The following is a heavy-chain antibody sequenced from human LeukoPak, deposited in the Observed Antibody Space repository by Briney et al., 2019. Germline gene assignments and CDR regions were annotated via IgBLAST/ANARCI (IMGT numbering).Heavy chain of an antibody. D-gene: IGHD5-18*01. J-gene: IGHJ4*02. V-gene: IGHV4-4*07. CDR3: ARDTAMAPPYYFDY. CDR2: IYTSGDT. CDR1: GGSISNYY. Sequence: SETLSLTCTVSGGSISNYYWSWIRLPAGKGLEWIGRIYTSGDTNYNPSLKSRVTMSVDTSKNQFSLKLSSVTAADTAVYYCARDTAMAPPYYFDYWGQGTLVTVSS.